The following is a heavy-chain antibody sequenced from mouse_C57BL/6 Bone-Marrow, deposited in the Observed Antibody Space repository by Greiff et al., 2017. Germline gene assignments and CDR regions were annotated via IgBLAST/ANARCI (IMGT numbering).Heavy chain of an antibody. D-gene: IGHD4-1*01. CDR3: ARDAGTYAMDY. J-gene: IGHJ4*01. V-gene: IGHV5-17*01. CDR2: ISSGSSTI. CDR1: GFTFSDYG. Sequence: EVKLMESGGGLVKPGGSLKLSCAASGFTFSDYGMHWVRQAPEKGLEWVAYISSGSSTIYYADTVKGRFTISRDNAKNTLFLQMTSLRSEDTAMYYCARDAGTYAMDYWGQGTSVTVSS.